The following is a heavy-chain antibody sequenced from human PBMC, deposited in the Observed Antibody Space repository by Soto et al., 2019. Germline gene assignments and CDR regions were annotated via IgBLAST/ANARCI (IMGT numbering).Heavy chain of an antibody. J-gene: IGHJ4*02. D-gene: IGHD3-16*01. CDR1: GTSISTYY. V-gene: IGHV4-59*01. Sequence: SETLSLTCAVYGTSISTYYWSWIRQPPGKGLEWIGYIHHSGSTKYNPSLKSRVTMSIDTPRNQFSLKLNSVTAADTAVYYCASGVWVAAFDYWGQGPLVTVSS. CDR2: IHHSGST. CDR3: ASGVWVAAFDY.